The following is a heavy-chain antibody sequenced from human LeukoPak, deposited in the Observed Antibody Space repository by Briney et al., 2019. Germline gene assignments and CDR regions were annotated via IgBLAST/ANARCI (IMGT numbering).Heavy chain of an antibody. V-gene: IGHV1-69*13. J-gene: IGHJ5*02. CDR2: IIPIFGTA. D-gene: IGHD5-18*01. CDR1: GGTFSSYA. CDR3: AGSYVDTAMAHEGWFDP. Sequence: SVKVSCKASGGTFSSYAISWVRQAPGQGLEWMGGIIPIFGTANYAQKFQGRVTITADESTSTAYMELSSLRSEDTAVYYCAGSYVDTAMAHEGWFDPWGQGTLVTVSS.